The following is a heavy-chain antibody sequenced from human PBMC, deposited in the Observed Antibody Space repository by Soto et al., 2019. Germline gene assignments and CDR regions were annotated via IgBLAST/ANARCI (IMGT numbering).Heavy chain of an antibody. J-gene: IGHJ4*02. V-gene: IGHV1-69*02. CDR1: GGTFSSYT. CDR3: ASIVAGRAGSDY. D-gene: IGHD5-12*01. Sequence: SVKVSCKASGGTFSSYTISWVRQAPGQGLEWMGRIIPILGIANYAQKFQGRVTITADKSTSTAYMELSSLRSEDTAVYYCASIVAGRAGSDYWXQGTLVTVSS. CDR2: IIPILGIA.